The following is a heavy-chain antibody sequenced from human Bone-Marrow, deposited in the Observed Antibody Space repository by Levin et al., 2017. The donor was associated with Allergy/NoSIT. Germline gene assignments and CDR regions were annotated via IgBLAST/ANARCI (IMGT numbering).Heavy chain of an antibody. J-gene: IGHJ3*01. D-gene: IGHD5-18*01. Sequence: GGSLRLSCAASGFTFSSYWMHWVRQAPGKGLVWVSGITSEGSTTRYADSVKGRFTISRDNAKNTLYLQMGSLRAEDTAVYFCTSLTSMVLQSAFDLWGQGTVVTVSS. CDR3: TSLTSMVLQSAFDL. CDR2: ITSEGSTT. CDR1: GFTFSSYW. V-gene: IGHV3-74*01.